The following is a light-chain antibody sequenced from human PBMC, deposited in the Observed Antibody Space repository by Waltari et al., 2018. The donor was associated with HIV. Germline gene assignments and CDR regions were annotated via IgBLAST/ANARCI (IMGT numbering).Light chain of an antibody. CDR1: QKISTY. J-gene: IGKJ1*01. Sequence: DIQMTKFPASLSASVGDRVSITCRASQKISTYLNWYQHERGRAPKVLIQSASTLQGGVPTRFSGSGSGTDFTLTISSLQPEDFATYYCQQTYNSPRTFGQGTNVEV. CDR2: SAS. V-gene: IGKV1-39*01. CDR3: QQTYNSPRT.